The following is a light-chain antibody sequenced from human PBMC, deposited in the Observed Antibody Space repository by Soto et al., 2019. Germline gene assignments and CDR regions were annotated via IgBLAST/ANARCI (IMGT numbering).Light chain of an antibody. V-gene: IGKV3-11*01. J-gene: IGKJ4*01. CDR1: QNINND. CDR2: DES. CDR3: QQRNSWPPT. Sequence: EIVLTQSPATLSLSPGGRASLSCRASQNINNDLAWYQQKPGQAPRLLIYDESNRATGIPARFSGSGSGTDFTLTISSLAPEDSAIYYCQQRNSWPPTFGGGTKVEI.